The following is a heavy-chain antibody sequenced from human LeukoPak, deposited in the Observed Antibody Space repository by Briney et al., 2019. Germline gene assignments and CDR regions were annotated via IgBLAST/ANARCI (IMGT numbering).Heavy chain of an antibody. D-gene: IGHD2-15*01. CDR3: ARERREQLLPPYTRLVNYLDY. Sequence: PSETLSLTCTVSGRSISPWYWSWFRQAPGRGLEWVGYIFSSGAASYKPSLKSRINLSVDTSKNQFSLRLTSVTAADTAVYYCARERREQLLPPYTRLVNYLDYWGQGTLVTVSS. CDR2: IFSSGAA. CDR1: GRSISPWY. J-gene: IGHJ4*02. V-gene: IGHV4-4*08.